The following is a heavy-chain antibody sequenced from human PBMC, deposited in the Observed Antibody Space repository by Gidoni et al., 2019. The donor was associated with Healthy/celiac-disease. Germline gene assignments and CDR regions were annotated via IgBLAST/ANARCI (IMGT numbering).Heavy chain of an antibody. V-gene: IGHV1-3*01. CDR3: ARTHVDTAMGIHWYFDL. CDR1: GYTFTNYP. Sequence: QVQLVQSGAEVKKPGASVKVSCKASGYTFTNYPMHWVRQAPGQRLEWMGWINAGNGNTKYSQKFQGRVTITRDTSASTAYMELSSLRSEDTAVYYCARTHVDTAMGIHWYFDLWGRGTLVTVSS. J-gene: IGHJ2*01. D-gene: IGHD5-18*01. CDR2: INAGNGNT.